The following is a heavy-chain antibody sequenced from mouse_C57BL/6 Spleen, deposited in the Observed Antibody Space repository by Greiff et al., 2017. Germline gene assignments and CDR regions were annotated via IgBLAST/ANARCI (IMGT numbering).Heavy chain of an antibody. J-gene: IGHJ1*03. V-gene: IGHV6-3*01. CDR3: TSTIVTTRWYFDV. CDR2: IRLKSDNYAT. Sequence: EVKVEESGGGLVQPGGSMKLSCVASGFTFSNYWMNWVRQSPEKGLEWVAQIRLKSDNYATHYAESVKGRFTISRDDSKSSVYLQMNNLRAEDTGIYYCTSTIVTTRWYFDVWGTGTTVTVSS. D-gene: IGHD2-5*01. CDR1: GFTFSNYW.